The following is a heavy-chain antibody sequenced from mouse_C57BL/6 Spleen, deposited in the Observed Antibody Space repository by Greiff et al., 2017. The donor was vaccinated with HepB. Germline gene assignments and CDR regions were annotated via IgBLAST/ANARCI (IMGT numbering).Heavy chain of an antibody. CDR3: ARSLITTGVEGY. CDR2: IDPSDSYT. V-gene: IGHV1-50*01. J-gene: IGHJ2*01. Sequence: QVQLQQPGAELVKPGASVKLSCKASGYTFTSYWMQWVKQRPGQGLEWIGEIDPSDSYTNYNQKFKGKATLTVDTASSTAYMQLSSLTSEDSAVYCCARSLITTGVEGYGGQGTTLTVST. D-gene: IGHD1-1*01. CDR1: GYTFTSYW.